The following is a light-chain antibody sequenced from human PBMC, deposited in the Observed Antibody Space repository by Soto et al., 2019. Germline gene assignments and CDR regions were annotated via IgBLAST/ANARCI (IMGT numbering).Light chain of an antibody. J-gene: IGLJ1*01. Sequence: QPVVTQEPSLAVSPGWTITLTCGSSTGAVTSGHYPYWFQQKPGQAPRTLIYDTSNKHSWTPARFSGSLLGGKAALTLSGAQLEDAAEYYCLLSYSGASNYVFGIGTKV. CDR2: DTS. CDR3: LLSYSGASNYV. V-gene: IGLV7-46*01. CDR1: TGAVTSGHY.